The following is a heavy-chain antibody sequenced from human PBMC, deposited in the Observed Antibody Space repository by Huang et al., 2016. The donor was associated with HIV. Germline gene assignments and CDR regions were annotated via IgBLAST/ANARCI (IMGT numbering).Heavy chain of an antibody. CDR3: ARQWTILEWLLGLDV. Sequence: QLQQRGAGLLTPSETLSLTCGVSGGSFTGNYLTWIRQAPGKGLEWIGEVNDSGATNDNPSLNGRVTISLDKSNRELSLNLRSVTAADTAVYYCARQWTILEWLLGLDVWGQGTTVIVSS. J-gene: IGHJ6*02. D-gene: IGHD3-3*01. V-gene: IGHV4-34*02. CDR2: VNDSGAT. CDR1: GGSFTGNY.